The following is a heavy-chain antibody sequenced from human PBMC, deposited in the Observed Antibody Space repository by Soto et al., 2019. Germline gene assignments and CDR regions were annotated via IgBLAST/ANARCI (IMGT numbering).Heavy chain of an antibody. CDR3: ANRKNKLGLVY. V-gene: IGHV1-69*02. CDR1: GGTFNSYT. D-gene: IGHD1-7*01. CDR2: IIPILGIA. Sequence: TSVKVSCKASGGTFNSYTISWLRQAPGQGLEWMGRIIPILGIANYAQKFQGRVTITADKSTSTAYMELSSLRSEDTAVYYCANRKNKLGLVYSGQRNLVTVSS. J-gene: IGHJ4*02.